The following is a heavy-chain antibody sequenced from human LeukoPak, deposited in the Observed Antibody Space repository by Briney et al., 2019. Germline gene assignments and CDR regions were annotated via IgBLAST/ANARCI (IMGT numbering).Heavy chain of an antibody. V-gene: IGHV1-18*01. Sequence: GASVKVSCKASGYTFTSYGISWVRQAPGQGLEWMGWISAYNGNTNYAQKLQGRVTMTIDTSTSTAYMELRSLRSDDTAVYYCARVRRVTATDDTFDIWGQGTMVTVSS. CDR3: ARVRRVTATDDTFDI. CDR1: GYTFTSYG. J-gene: IGHJ3*02. CDR2: ISAYNGNT. D-gene: IGHD2-15*01.